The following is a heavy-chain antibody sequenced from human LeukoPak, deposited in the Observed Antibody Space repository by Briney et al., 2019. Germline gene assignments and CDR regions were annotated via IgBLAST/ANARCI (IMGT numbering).Heavy chain of an antibody. J-gene: IGHJ6*02. D-gene: IGHD2-2*02. V-gene: IGHV1-69*13. CDR2: IIPIFGTA. CDR3: ARAAWYCSSTSCYNRTNYYYYYGMDV. CDR1: GGTFSSYA. Sequence: ASVKVSCKASGGTFSSYAIGWVRQAPGQGLEWMGGIIPIFGTANYAQKFQGRVTITADESTSTAYMELSSLRSEDTAVYYCARAAWYCSSTSCYNRTNYYYYYGMDVWGQGTTVTVSS.